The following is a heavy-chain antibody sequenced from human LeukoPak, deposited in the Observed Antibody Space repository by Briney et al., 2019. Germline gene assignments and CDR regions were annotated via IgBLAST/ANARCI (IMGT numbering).Heavy chain of an antibody. CDR3: ASRRPRLRFGGDNDY. Sequence: GGSLRLSCAASGFTFSSYGMHWVRQAPGKGLEWVSVIYSGGSTYYADSVKGRFTISRDNSKNTLYLQMNSLRAEDTAVYYCASRRPRLRFGGDNDYWGQGTLVTVSS. CDR2: IYSGGST. CDR1: GFTFSSYG. J-gene: IGHJ4*02. V-gene: IGHV3-66*01. D-gene: IGHD3-10*01.